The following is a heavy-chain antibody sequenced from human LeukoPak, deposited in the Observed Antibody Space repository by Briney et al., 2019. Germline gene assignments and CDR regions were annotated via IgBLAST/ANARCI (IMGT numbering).Heavy chain of an antibody. V-gene: IGHV4-31*03. Sequence: SETLSLTCTVSGGSISSGGYYWSWIRQHPGKGLEWIGYIYYSGSTYYNPSLKSRVSISVDTSKNQFSLKLSSVTAADTAVYYCARGRGWKDYYDSSGYHYWGQGTLVTVSS. D-gene: IGHD3-22*01. J-gene: IGHJ4*02. CDR2: IYYSGST. CDR1: GGSISSGGYY. CDR3: ARGRGWKDYYDSSGYHY.